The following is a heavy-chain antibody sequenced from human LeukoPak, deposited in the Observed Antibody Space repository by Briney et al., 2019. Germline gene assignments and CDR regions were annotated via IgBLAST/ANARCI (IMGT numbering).Heavy chain of an antibody. CDR3: ARVASGPDSSGYQFDY. CDR1: GGSISSYY. Sequence: SQTLSLTCTVSGGSISSYYWSWIRQPPGKGLEWIGYIYYSGSTNYNPSLKSRVTISVDTSKNQFSLKLSSVTAADTAVYYCARVASGPDSSGYQFDYWGQGTLVTVSS. J-gene: IGHJ4*02. V-gene: IGHV4-59*01. D-gene: IGHD3-22*01. CDR2: IYYSGST.